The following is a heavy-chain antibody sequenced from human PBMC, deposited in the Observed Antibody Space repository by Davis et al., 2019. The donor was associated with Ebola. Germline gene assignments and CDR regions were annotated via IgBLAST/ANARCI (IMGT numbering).Heavy chain of an antibody. Sequence: PGGSLRLSCAASGFTFNNAWMSWVRQAPGKGLECVGRVKSKTDGGTTDYAAPVKGRFTISRDDSRNTLYLQMNSLQTEDTAVYYCATWSGAVWGQGTTVTVSS. J-gene: IGHJ6*02. D-gene: IGHD3-10*01. V-gene: IGHV3-15*01. CDR1: GFTFNNAW. CDR2: VKSKTDGGTT. CDR3: ATWSGAV.